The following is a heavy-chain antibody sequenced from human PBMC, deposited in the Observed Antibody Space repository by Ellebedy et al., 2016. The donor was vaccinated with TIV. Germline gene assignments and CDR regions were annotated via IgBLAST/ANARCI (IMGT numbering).Heavy chain of an antibody. Sequence: AASVKVSCKASGYTFTGYYMHWVRQAPGQGLEWMGWINPNSGGTNYAQKFQGRLTMTRDTSINTVYMELSRLRSDDTAVYYCAKGLKYSSSWYYYFGMDVWGQGTTVTVSS. CDR2: INPNSGGT. D-gene: IGHD6-13*01. V-gene: IGHV1-2*02. CDR1: GYTFTGYY. J-gene: IGHJ6*02. CDR3: AKGLKYSSSWYYYFGMDV.